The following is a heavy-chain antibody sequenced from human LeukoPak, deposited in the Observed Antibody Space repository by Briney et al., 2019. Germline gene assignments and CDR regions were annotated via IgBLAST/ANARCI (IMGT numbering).Heavy chain of an antibody. CDR1: GFTFSNYW. V-gene: IGHV3-74*01. CDR3: ARVLRYIDPYYYCMDV. D-gene: IGHD3-9*01. J-gene: IGHJ6*03. CDR2: IHPDGKNT. Sequence: GGSLRLSCAASGFTFSNYWMDWVRQAPGKGLVWVSRIHPDGKNTAYADSVKGRFTISRDDSKNTLHLQMNSLRAEDTAVYYCARVLRYIDPYYYCMDVWGKGTTVAISS.